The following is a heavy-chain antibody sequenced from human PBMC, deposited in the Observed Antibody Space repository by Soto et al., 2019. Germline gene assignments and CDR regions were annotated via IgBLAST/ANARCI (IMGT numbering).Heavy chain of an antibody. CDR3: ARKPAPRNPGSIYYYDSSGYYYWGYYYYGMDV. Sequence: PGGSLRLSCAASGFTLSDYYMSWIRQAPGKGLEWVSYISISGSTIYYADSVKGRFTISRDNAKNSLYLQMNSLRAEDTAVYYCARKPAPRNPGSIYYYDSSGYYYWGYYYYGMDVWGQGTTVTVSS. J-gene: IGHJ6*02. CDR1: GFTLSDYY. V-gene: IGHV3-11*01. D-gene: IGHD3-22*01. CDR2: ISISGSTI.